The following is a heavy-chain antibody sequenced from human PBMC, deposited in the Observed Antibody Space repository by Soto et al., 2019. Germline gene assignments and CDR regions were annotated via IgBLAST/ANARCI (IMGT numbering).Heavy chain of an antibody. V-gene: IGHV4-31*03. CDR2: IYYSGST. J-gene: IGHJ6*02. CDR3: ARAHYYDSSGRNYYYYGMDV. Sequence: SETLSLTCTVSGGSISSGGYYWSWIRQHPGKGLEWIGYIYYSGSTYYNPSLKSRVTISVDTSKNQFSLKLSSVTAADTAVYYCARAHYYDSSGRNYYYYGMDVWGQGTTVTVSS. CDR1: GGSISSGGYY. D-gene: IGHD3-22*01.